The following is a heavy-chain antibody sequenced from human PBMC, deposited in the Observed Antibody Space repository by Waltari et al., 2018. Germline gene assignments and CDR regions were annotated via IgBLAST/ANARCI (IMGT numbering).Heavy chain of an antibody. Sequence: QVQLQESGPSLLTPSETLSLICTVPGGPISGFYWSWVRQPPGKGLDWIGYIYYTGSTNFNPSLKSRVTMSVDTSKNQFSLKLSSVTAADTAFYYCARGGGGDWEWFDPWGQGTLVTVSS. V-gene: IGHV4-59*01. CDR1: GGPISGFY. CDR2: IYYTGST. CDR3: ARGGGGDWEWFDP. D-gene: IGHD2-21*02. J-gene: IGHJ5*02.